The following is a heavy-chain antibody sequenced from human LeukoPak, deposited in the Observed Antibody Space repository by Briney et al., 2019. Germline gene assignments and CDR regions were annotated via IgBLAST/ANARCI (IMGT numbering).Heavy chain of an antibody. Sequence: GGSLRLSCAASGFTFSDYYMSWIRQAPGKGQEWVSYISSSGSTIYYADSVKGRFTISRDNAKNSLYLQMNSLRAEDTAVYYCARGYGDYVHDAFDIWGQGTMVTVSS. CDR3: ARGYGDYVHDAFDI. V-gene: IGHV3-11*01. J-gene: IGHJ3*02. CDR2: ISSSGSTI. D-gene: IGHD4-17*01. CDR1: GFTFSDYY.